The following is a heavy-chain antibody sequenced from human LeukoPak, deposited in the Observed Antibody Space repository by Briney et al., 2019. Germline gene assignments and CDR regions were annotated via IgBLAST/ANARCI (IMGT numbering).Heavy chain of an antibody. Sequence: ASVKVSCKASGYSFSSYGISWVRQAPGQGLEWMGWISVYNGNTNYAQKFQGRVTMTTDTSTSTAYMDLRSLRSDDTAVYYCAKADSLGTTRPHFDYWGQGTLVTVSS. V-gene: IGHV1-18*01. CDR1: GYSFSSYG. CDR3: AKADSLGTTRPHFDY. D-gene: IGHD1-7*01. J-gene: IGHJ4*02. CDR2: ISVYNGNT.